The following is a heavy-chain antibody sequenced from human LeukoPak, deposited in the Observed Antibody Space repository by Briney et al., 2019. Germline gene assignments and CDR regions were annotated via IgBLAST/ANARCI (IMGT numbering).Heavy chain of an antibody. V-gene: IGHV3-30*02. CDR2: IPRDGSYE. CDR3: VNIPNSFVPDY. Sequence: GGSLRLSCAASDFTFSRHWMNWVRQAPGKGLEWVAFIPRDGSYEKYADSVKGRFAISRDNSKSTLYLHLNSLRTEDTAVYYCVNIPNSFVPDYWGQGSLVTVSS. D-gene: IGHD3-16*01. J-gene: IGHJ4*02. CDR1: DFTFSRHW.